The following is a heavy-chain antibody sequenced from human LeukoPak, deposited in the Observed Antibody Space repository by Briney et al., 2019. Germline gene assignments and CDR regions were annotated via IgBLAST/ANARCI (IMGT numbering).Heavy chain of an antibody. CDR2: ILYDGSNR. Sequence: GGSLRLSCAVSGFTFSTYGMHWVRQAPGKGLEWVAVILYDGSNRHYADSVKGRFTISRDNSKNTLYLQMNSLRAEDTAVYYCARDCRLNCARQPGFDSWGQGTLVTVSS. V-gene: IGHV3-30*03. J-gene: IGHJ5*01. CDR3: ARDCRLNCARQPGFDS. D-gene: IGHD1-1*01. CDR1: GFTFSTYG.